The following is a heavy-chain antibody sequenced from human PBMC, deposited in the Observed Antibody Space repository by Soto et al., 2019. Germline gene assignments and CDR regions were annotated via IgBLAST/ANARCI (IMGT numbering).Heavy chain of an antibody. D-gene: IGHD3-10*01. J-gene: IGHJ4*02. Sequence: QVQLQESGPGLVKPSETLSLSCGVSGGSISQYYWSWIRQPAGKGLEWIGRIYSDGSTNYNPSLESRVNMSVDTFKNKLSLKLSSVTAADTAVYYCARGPGGFGDFSLDYWGQGTLVTVSS. CDR3: ARGPGGFGDFSLDY. CDR1: GGSISQYY. CDR2: IYSDGST. V-gene: IGHV4-4*07.